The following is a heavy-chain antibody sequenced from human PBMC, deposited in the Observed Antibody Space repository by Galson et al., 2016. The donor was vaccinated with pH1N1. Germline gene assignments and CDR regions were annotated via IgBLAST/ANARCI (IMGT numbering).Heavy chain of an antibody. J-gene: IGHJ4*02. V-gene: IGHV3-30*04. CDR3: ARDSEYSGHEGFH. Sequence: SLRLSCAASGFTFTSYAMHWVRQAPGKGLEWVAVILYDGTNEDYADSVKGRLTISRDKTQSTVYLQMNSLRTEDTAVYYCARDSEYSGHEGFHWAQGTLVIVSS. CDR2: ILYDGTNE. CDR1: GFTFTSYA. D-gene: IGHD5-12*01.